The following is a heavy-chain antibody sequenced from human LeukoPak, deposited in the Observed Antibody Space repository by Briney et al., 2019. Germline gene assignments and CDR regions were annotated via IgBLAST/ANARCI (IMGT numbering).Heavy chain of an antibody. V-gene: IGHV5-10-1*01. Sequence: GESLKISCKGSGYSFSSYWISWVRQMPGKGLEWMGRIDPSDSYTNYSPSFQGHVTISADKSISTAYLQWSSLKASDTAMYYCARHPPRFDKAFDIWGQGTMVTVSS. J-gene: IGHJ3*02. D-gene: IGHD3-16*01. CDR1: GYSFSSYW. CDR3: ARHPPRFDKAFDI. CDR2: IDPSDSYT.